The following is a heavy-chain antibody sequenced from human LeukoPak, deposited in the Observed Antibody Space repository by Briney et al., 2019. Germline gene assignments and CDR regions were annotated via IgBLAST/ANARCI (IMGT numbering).Heavy chain of an antibody. Sequence: SETLSLTCTVSGGSISSSSYYWGWIRQPPGTGLEWLGSIYYSGSTYYNPSLKSRVTISVDTSKNQFSLKLSSVTAADTAVYYCARGPNRYCSGGSCYSRYYYYYYYMDVWGKGTTVTVSS. V-gene: IGHV4-39*01. CDR1: GGSISSSSYY. CDR2: IYYSGST. D-gene: IGHD2-15*01. CDR3: ARGPNRYCSGGSCYSRYYYYYYYMDV. J-gene: IGHJ6*03.